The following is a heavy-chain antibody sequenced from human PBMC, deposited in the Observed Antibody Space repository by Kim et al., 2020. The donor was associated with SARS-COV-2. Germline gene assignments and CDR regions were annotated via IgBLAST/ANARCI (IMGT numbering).Heavy chain of an antibody. Sequence: KCRFTISRDNSKNTLYLQMNSLRAEDTAVYYCASLRWGSVGYYYYYGMDVWGQGTTVTVSS. CDR3: ASLRWGSVGYYYYYGMDV. D-gene: IGHD2-21*01. J-gene: IGHJ6*02. V-gene: IGHV3-23*01.